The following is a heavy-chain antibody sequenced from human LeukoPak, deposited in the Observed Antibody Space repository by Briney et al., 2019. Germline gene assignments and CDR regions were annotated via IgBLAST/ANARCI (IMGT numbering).Heavy chain of an antibody. D-gene: IGHD5-18*01. CDR3: ARLLEVTTDTALDY. V-gene: IGHV5-51*01. Sequence: GESLETSCKGSGYSFTSYWIGWVRQMPGKGLEWMGIIYPGDSDTRYSPSFQGQVTISADKSISTAYLQWSSLKASDTAMYYCARLLEVTTDTALDYWGQGTLVTVSS. J-gene: IGHJ4*02. CDR2: IYPGDSDT. CDR1: GYSFTSYW.